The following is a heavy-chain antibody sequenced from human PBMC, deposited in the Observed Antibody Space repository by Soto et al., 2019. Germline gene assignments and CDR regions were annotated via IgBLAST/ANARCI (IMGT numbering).Heavy chain of an antibody. D-gene: IGHD3-10*01. CDR2: INHSGST. CDR3: ARRSMLWFGVLPRGFDP. Sequence: QVQLQQWGAGLLKPSETLSLTCAVYGGSFSGYYWSWIRQPPGKGLEWIGEINHSGSTNYNPSLTYRVTISIAPSRNYCSLKLSAATAAETPVSYCARRSMLWFGVLPRGFDPWGPGTLASVSS. J-gene: IGHJ5*02. CDR1: GGSFSGYY. V-gene: IGHV4-34*01.